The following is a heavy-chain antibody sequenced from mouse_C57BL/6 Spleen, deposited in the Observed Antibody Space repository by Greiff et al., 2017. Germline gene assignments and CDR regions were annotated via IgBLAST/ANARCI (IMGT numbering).Heavy chain of an antibody. Sequence: QVQLQQPGAELVMPGASVKLSCKASGYTFTSSWMHWVKQRPGPGLEWIGEIDPSDSYTNYNQQFKGKSTLTVDKSSSTAYMQLSSLTSEDSAVXYCASSANYDDYYFDYWGQGTTLTVSS. J-gene: IGHJ2*01. CDR2: IDPSDSYT. CDR1: GYTFTSSW. CDR3: ASSANYDDYYFDY. V-gene: IGHV1-69*01. D-gene: IGHD2-1*01.